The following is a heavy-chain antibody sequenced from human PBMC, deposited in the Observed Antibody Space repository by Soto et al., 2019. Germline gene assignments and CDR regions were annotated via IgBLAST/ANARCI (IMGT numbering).Heavy chain of an antibody. CDR3: AREPNYFDY. CDR2: IIGIFGKT. V-gene: IGHV1-69*13. J-gene: IGHJ4*02. CDR1: GGTYSSYT. Sequence: ASVKVSCKASGGTYSSYTFSWVRQAPGQGLQWMGGIIGIFGKTDYAQKFQGRLTIAADASTSTVYMELSSLRSDDTAVYYCAREPNYFDYWGQGTLVTVSS.